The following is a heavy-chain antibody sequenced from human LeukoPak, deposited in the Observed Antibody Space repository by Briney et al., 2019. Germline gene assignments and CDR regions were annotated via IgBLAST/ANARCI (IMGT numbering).Heavy chain of an antibody. J-gene: IGHJ4*02. D-gene: IGHD1-26*01. CDR2: INHSGST. Sequence: SVTLSLTCTVSGVSISSNNYYWSWIRQPPGKGLEWIGEINHSGSTNYNPSLKSRVTISVDTSKNQFSLKLSSVTAADTAVYYCARLVGGGWDSGSFASNYFDYWGQGTLVTVSS. V-gene: IGHV4-39*07. CDR3: ARLVGGGWDSGSFASNYFDY. CDR1: GVSISSNNYY.